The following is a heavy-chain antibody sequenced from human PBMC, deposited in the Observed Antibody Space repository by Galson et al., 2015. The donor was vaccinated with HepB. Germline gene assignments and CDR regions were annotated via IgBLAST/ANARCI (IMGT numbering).Heavy chain of an antibody. Sequence: ETLSLTCAVSGGSISSSNWWSWVRQPPGKGLEWIGEIYHSGSTNYNPSLKSRVTISVDKSKNQFSLKLSSVTAADTAVYYCARGTMVRVYYYYGMDVWGQGTTVTVSS. V-gene: IGHV4-4*02. D-gene: IGHD3-10*01. CDR3: ARGTMVRVYYYYGMDV. CDR2: IYHSGST. CDR1: GGSISSSNW. J-gene: IGHJ6*02.